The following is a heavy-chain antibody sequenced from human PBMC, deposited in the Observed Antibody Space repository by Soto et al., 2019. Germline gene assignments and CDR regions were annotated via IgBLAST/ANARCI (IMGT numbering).Heavy chain of an antibody. CDR1: GFTFISYG. J-gene: IGHJ3*02. CDR3: ARDFQGYSYGYGAFDI. CDR2: IWYDGSNK. D-gene: IGHD5-18*01. V-gene: IGHV3-33*01. Sequence: PWGSLRLSCAASGFTFISYGMHFFRHSPFKWLEWVAVIWYDGSNKYYADSVKGRFTISRDNSKNTLYLQMNSLRAEDTAVYYCARDFQGYSYGYGAFDIWGQGTMVTVSS.